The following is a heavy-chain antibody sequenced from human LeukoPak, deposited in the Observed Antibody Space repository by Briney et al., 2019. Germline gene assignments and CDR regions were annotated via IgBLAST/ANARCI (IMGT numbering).Heavy chain of an antibody. Sequence: GGSLRLSCAASGFTFSSYSMNWVRQAPGKGLEWVAVISYDGSNKYYADSVKGRFTISRDNSKNTLYLQMNSLRAEDTAVYYCARAVAGTFFDYWGQGTLVTVSS. CDR2: ISYDGSNK. D-gene: IGHD6-19*01. CDR3: ARAVAGTFFDY. J-gene: IGHJ4*02. CDR1: GFTFSSYS. V-gene: IGHV3-30*03.